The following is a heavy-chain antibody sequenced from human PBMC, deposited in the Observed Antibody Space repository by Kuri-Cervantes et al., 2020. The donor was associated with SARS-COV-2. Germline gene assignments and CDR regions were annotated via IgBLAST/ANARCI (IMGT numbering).Heavy chain of an antibody. V-gene: IGHV3-7*01. CDR1: GFTFSSYA. D-gene: IGHD5-18*01. CDR3: ARGGGRYSYYFY. CDR2: IKQDGSEK. Sequence: GGSLRLSCAASGFTFSSYAMSWVRQAPGKGLEWVANIKQDGSEKYYVDSVKGRFTISRDNAKNSLYLQMNSLRAEDTAVYYCARGGGRYSYYFYWGQGTLVTVSS. J-gene: IGHJ4*02.